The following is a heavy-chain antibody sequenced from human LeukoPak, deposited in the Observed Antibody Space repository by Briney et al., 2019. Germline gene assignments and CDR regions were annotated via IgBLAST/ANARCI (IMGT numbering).Heavy chain of an antibody. CDR1: GGSISTNNHY. CDR2: IYYSGST. V-gene: IGHV4-39*02. D-gene: IGHD4-17*01. CDR3: ARAHLHYGDSIHDLDY. Sequence: SETLSLTCTVSGGSISTNNHYWGWIRQPPGKGLEWIGNIYYSGSTDYNPSLKSRVTISVDTSENHFSLKVTSVTAADTAVYYCARAHLHYGDSIHDLDYWGQGTLVTVSS. J-gene: IGHJ4*02.